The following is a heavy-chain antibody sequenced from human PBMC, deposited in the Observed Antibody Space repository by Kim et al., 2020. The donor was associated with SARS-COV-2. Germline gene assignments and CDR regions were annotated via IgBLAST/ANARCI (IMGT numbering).Heavy chain of an antibody. CDR2: ISSSDSYM. D-gene: IGHD1-26*01. V-gene: IGHV3-21*01. J-gene: IGHJ4*02. CDR1: GFTFSSFT. CDR3: ARGPHGYSGSPPLLDY. Sequence: GGSLRLSCAASGFTFSSFTMNWVRQVPGKGLEWVSSISSSDSYMYYADSLKGRFTVSRDNGENSLYLQMNSLRAEDTAVYYCARGPHGYSGSPPLLDYWGQGTLVTVSS.